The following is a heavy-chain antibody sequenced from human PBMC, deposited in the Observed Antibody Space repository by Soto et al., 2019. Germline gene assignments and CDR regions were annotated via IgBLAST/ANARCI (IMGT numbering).Heavy chain of an antibody. D-gene: IGHD2-15*01. CDR1: GFTFSSYG. J-gene: IGHJ6*04. CDR2: IWYDGSNK. CDR3: ARDRGVAYYYYGMDV. Sequence: QVQLVESGGGVVQPGRSLRVSCAASGFTFSSYGMHWVRQAPGKGLEWVAVIWYDGSNKYYADSVKGRFTISRDNSKNTLYLQMNRLRAEDTAVYYCARDRGVAYYYYGMDVWGKGTTVTVSS. V-gene: IGHV3-33*01.